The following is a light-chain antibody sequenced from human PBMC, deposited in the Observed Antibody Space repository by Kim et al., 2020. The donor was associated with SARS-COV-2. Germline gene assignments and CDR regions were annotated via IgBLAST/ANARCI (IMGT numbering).Light chain of an antibody. CDR3: QQYNNWPRT. J-gene: IGKJ2*01. Sequence: EIVMTQSPATLSVSPGERATLSCRASQSVSSNLAWYQQKPGQAPRLLIYCASTRATGIPARFSGSGSGTEFTLTISSLQSEDFAVYYCQQYNNWPRTFGKGTKLEI. V-gene: IGKV3-15*01. CDR2: CAS. CDR1: QSVSSN.